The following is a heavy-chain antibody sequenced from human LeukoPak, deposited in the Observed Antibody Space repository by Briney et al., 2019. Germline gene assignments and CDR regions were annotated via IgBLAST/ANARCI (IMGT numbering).Heavy chain of an antibody. Sequence: SETLSLTCAVSGGSFSGYYWSWIRQPPGKGLEWIGEINHSGSTNYNPSLKSRVTISVDTSKNQFSLKLSSVTAADTAVYYCARGYSSSSFDYWGQGTLVTVSS. CDR2: INHSGST. V-gene: IGHV4-34*01. J-gene: IGHJ4*02. CDR3: ARGYSSSSFDY. D-gene: IGHD6-6*01. CDR1: GGSFSGYY.